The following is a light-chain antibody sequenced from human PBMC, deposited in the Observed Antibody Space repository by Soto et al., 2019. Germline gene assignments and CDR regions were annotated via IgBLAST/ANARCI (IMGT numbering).Light chain of an antibody. J-gene: IGLJ1*01. V-gene: IGLV2-8*01. Sequence: QSALTQPPSAAGSPGQSVTISCTGTSTDVGGYNYVSWYQQYPGKAPKLMIYEVSKRPSGVPDRFSGSKSGNTASLTVSGLQAEDETDYYCSSCGARYNYVFGTGTQLTV. CDR3: SSCGARYNYV. CDR2: EVS. CDR1: STDVGGYNY.